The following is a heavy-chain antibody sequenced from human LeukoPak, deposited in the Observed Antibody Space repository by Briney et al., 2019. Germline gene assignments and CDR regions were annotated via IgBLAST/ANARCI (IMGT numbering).Heavy chain of an antibody. D-gene: IGHD3-10*01. CDR1: GFTFSSYG. J-gene: IGHJ5*02. CDR3: AKGEVVRGVVLNWFDP. V-gene: IGHV3-30*02. Sequence: GGSLGLSCAASGFTFSSYGMHWVRQAPGKGLEWVAFIRYDGSNKYYADSVKGRFTISRDNSKNTLYLQMNSLRAEDTAVYYCAKGEVVRGVVLNWFDPWGQGTLVTVSS. CDR2: IRYDGSNK.